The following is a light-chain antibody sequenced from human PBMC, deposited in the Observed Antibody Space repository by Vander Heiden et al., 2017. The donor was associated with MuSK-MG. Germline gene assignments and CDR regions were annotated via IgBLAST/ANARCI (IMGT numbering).Light chain of an antibody. CDR3: QQDGSTPFT. CDR1: QSVSSGY. J-gene: IGKJ3*01. Sequence: EIVLTQSPATLSLSPGERATLSCGASQSVSSGYLAWYQQKPGRAPRLLIYDASNRATGIPDRFSGSGSGTDFTLTISRLEPEDFAVYYCQQDGSTPFTFGHGTKVDIK. V-gene: IGKV3D-20*01. CDR2: DAS.